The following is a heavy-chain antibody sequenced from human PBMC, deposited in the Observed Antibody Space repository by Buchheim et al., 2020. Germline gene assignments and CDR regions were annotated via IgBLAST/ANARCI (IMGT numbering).Heavy chain of an antibody. CDR1: GFTFSSYA. CDR3: AKMVAGYAVWASHTFDY. D-gene: IGHD6-19*01. Sequence: EVQLLESGGGLVQPGGSLRLSCAASGFTFSSYAMSWVRQAPGKGLEWVSAISGSGGSTYYEDSVKGRFTISRDNSKNTLYPQMNSLRAEDTAVYYCAKMVAGYAVWASHTFDYWGQGTL. V-gene: IGHV3-23*01. CDR2: ISGSGGST. J-gene: IGHJ4*02.